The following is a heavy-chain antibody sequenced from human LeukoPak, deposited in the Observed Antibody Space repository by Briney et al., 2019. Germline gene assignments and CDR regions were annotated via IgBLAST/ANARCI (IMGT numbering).Heavy chain of an antibody. CDR1: GFTFSSYA. CDR3: ASERKYSGSDYDSFVSSAFDY. D-gene: IGHD1-26*01. Sequence: GGSLRLSCAASGFTFSSYAMSWVRQAPGKGLEWVSVISGSGGSTYYADPVKGRFTISRDNSKNTLYLQMNSLRAEDTAVYNCASERKYSGSDYDSFVSSAFDYWGQGTLVTVSS. CDR2: ISGSGGST. V-gene: IGHV3-23*01. J-gene: IGHJ4*02.